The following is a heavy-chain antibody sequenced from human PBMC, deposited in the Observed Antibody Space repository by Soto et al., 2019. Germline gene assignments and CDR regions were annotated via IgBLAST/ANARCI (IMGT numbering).Heavy chain of an antibody. V-gene: IGHV1-18*01. CDR1: GYTFTSYG. CDR2: ISAYNGNT. D-gene: IGHD3-10*01. CDR3: ASGSLYGSGSYHEYYFDY. Sequence: QVQLVQSGAEVKKPGASGKVSCKASGYTFTSYGISWVRQAPGQGLEWMGWISAYNGNTNYAQKLQGRVTMTTDTSTSTAYMELRSLRSDDTAVYYCASGSLYGSGSYHEYYFDYWGQGTLVTVSS. J-gene: IGHJ4*02.